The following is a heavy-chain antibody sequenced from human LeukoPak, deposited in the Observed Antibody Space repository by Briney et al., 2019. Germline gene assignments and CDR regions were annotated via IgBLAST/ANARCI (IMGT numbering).Heavy chain of an antibody. V-gene: IGHV1-2*02. CDR1: GYTFTGYY. D-gene: IGHD6-13*01. CDR2: INPNSGGT. CDR3: ARDSIAAAGVPRFDP. J-gene: IGHJ5*02. Sequence: ASVKVSCKASGYTFTGYYMHWVRQAPGQGLEWMGWINPNSGGTNYAQKFQGRVTMTRDTSISTAYMELSRLRSEDTAVYYCARDSIAAAGVPRFDPWGQGTLVTVSS.